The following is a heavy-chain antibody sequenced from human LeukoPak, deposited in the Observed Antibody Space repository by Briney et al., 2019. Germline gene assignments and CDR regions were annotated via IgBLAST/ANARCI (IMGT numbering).Heavy chain of an antibody. CDR1: GYTFTGYY. J-gene: IGHJ4*02. V-gene: IGHV1-2*06. Sequence: ASVKVSCKESGYTFTGYYMHWVRQAPGQGREWMGRINPNRGGTNYAQKVQGRVTMPRQPSTSPPYMERRRLRSDDTAVYYCARDLGPLGANDYWGQGTLVPVSS. D-gene: IGHD1-26*01. CDR3: ARDLGPLGANDY. CDR2: INPNRGGT.